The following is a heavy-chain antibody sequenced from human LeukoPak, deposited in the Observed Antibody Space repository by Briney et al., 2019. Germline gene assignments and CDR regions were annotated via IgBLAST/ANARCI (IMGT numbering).Heavy chain of an antibody. CDR3: ARAVPTRGSSYGWIDY. CDR1: GGTFSSYA. V-gene: IGHV1-69*13. CDR2: VIPIFGTA. Sequence: ASVKVSCKASGGTFSSYAISWVRQAPGQGLEWMGGVIPIFGTANYAQKFQGRVTITADESTSTAYMELSSLRSEDTAVYYCARAVPTRGSSYGWIDYWGQGTLVTVSS. J-gene: IGHJ4*02. D-gene: IGHD5-18*01.